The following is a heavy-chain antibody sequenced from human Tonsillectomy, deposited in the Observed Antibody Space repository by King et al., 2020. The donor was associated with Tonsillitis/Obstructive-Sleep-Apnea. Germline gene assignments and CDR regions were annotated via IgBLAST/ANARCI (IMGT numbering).Heavy chain of an antibody. D-gene: IGHD6-19*01. CDR3: AAVSGIAVAGKNYFDY. CDR1: GYTFSSFG. V-gene: IGHV1-18*01. CDR2: ISTYNDNT. J-gene: IGHJ4*02. Sequence: QLVQSGAEVKKPGASVKVSCKASGYTFSSFGISWVRQAPGQGLEWMGWISTYNDNTNYAQKLQGRVTMTTDTSTSTAYMELRSLRSDDTAVYYCAAVSGIAVAGKNYFDYWGQGTLVTVSS.